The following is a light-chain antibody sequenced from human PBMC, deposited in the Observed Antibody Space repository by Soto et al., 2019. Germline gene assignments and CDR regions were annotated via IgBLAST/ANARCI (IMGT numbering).Light chain of an antibody. V-gene: IGLV2-14*01. CDR2: EVS. J-gene: IGLJ1*01. Sequence: QSVLTQPASVSGSPGQSITISCTGTRSDVGGYNYVSWYQQHPGKAPKVMIYEVSNRPSGVSNRFSGSKSGNTASLTISGLQAEDEADYYCSSYTSSRTYVFGTGTKVTVL. CDR1: RSDVGGYNY. CDR3: SSYTSSRTYV.